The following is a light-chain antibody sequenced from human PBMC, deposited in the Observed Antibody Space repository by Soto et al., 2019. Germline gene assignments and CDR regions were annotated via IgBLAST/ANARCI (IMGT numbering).Light chain of an antibody. V-gene: IGKV1-5*01. J-gene: IGKJ4*01. CDR2: DAS. CDR1: QNINTW. CDR3: QHYRRHSDLT. Sequence: DIQMTQSPSTLSASVGDTVTITCRASQNINTWLAWYQQKRGKAPKFLIYDASSLDRGVPSRFSGDGSGTEFTLTISSLQPDDVGIYYCQHYRRHSDLTFGGGTRIEIK.